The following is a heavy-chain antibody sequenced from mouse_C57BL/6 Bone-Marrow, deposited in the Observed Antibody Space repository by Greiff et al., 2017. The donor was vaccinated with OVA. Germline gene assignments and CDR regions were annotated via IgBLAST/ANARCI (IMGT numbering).Heavy chain of an antibody. CDR3: ARGAEFAY. CDR2: IYPRSGNT. Sequence: VQRVESGAELARPGASVKLSCKASGYTFTSYGISWVKQRTGQGLEWIGEIYPRSGNTYYNEKFKGKATLTADKSSSTAYMELRSLTSEDSAVYFCARGAEFAYWGQGTLVTVSA. J-gene: IGHJ3*01. V-gene: IGHV1-81*01. CDR1: GYTFTSYG.